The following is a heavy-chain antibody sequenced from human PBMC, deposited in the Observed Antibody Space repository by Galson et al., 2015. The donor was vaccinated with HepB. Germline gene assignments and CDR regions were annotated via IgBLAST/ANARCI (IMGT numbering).Heavy chain of an antibody. CDR3: ARDKPHRVDYDFPYYYGMDV. Sequence: SLRLSCAASGFTFGSYWMHWVRQAPGKGLVWVSRINSDGSSTSYADSVKGRFTISRDNAKNTLYLQMNSLRAEDTAVYYCARDKPHRVDYDFPYYYGMDVWGQGTTVTVSS. V-gene: IGHV3-74*01. CDR1: GFTFGSYW. D-gene: IGHD3-3*01. CDR2: INSDGSST. J-gene: IGHJ6*02.